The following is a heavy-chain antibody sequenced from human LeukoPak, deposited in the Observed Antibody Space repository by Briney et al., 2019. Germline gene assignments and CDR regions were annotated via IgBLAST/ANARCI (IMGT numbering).Heavy chain of an antibody. V-gene: IGHV4-59*01. D-gene: IGHD3-3*01. CDR2: IYFTGRT. Sequence: SETLSLTCTVSGGSISTYYWSWIRLPPGKGLEWIAYIYFTGRTQYNPSLKNRVTISVDTSKNQFSLMLSSVTPADTAVYYCARGGYDSDFDYWGQGTLVTVSS. CDR3: ARGGYDSDFDY. J-gene: IGHJ4*02. CDR1: GGSISTYY.